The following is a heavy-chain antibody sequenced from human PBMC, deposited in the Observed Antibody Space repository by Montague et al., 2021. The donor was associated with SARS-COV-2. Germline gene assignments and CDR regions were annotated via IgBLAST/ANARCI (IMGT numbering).Heavy chain of an antibody. CDR3: TKDPDAYN. Sequence: SLRLSCAASGFTLGDHAMSWFRRAPGKGLEWVAFIRGIPYGGTTEYAASVKGRFIISRDNSKSIAYLEMNSLKTEDTAVYYCTKDPDAYNWGQGTLVTVSS. D-gene: IGHD5-24*01. J-gene: IGHJ4*02. V-gene: IGHV3-49*03. CDR1: GFTLGDHA. CDR2: IRGIPYGGTT.